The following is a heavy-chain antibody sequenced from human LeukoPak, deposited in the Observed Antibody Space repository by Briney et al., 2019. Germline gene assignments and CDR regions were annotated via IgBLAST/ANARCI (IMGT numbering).Heavy chain of an antibody. CDR2: IYYSGST. CDR3: ASSLPAAILGAFDI. V-gene: IGHV4-30-4*08. D-gene: IGHD2-2*01. J-gene: IGHJ3*02. Sequence: PSQTLSLTCTVSGGSISSGGYYWSWIRQPPGKGLEWIGYIYYSGSTYYNPSLKSRVTISVDTSKNQFSLKLSSVTAADTAVYYCASSLPAAILGAFDIWAKGQWSPSLQ. CDR1: GGSISSGGYY.